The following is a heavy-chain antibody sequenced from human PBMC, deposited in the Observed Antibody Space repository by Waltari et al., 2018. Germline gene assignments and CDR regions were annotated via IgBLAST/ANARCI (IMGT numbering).Heavy chain of an antibody. V-gene: IGHV3-74*03. J-gene: IGHJ4*02. Sequence: EMQLVESGGGSVQPGDSLRLSCAASGFTFSMSWMHWVRQGPGKGPIWVSRIGTDGKNAEYADSVKGRFTISRDNAKNVVYLQMNSLRAEDTGRYYCAREPVGVVRTDFWGQGTQVTVSS. CDR3: AREPVGVVRTDF. CDR1: GFTFSMSW. D-gene: IGHD3-16*01. CDR2: IGTDGKNA.